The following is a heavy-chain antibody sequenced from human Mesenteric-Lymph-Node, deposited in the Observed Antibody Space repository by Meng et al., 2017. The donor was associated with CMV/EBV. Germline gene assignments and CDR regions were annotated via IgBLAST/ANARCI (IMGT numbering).Heavy chain of an antibody. CDR2: INLDGSST. D-gene: IGHD6-19*01. J-gene: IGHJ4*02. CDR1: GFTFSSYW. V-gene: IGHV3-74*01. Sequence: GESLKISCAASGFTFSSYWMHWVRQAPGKGLVWVSCINLDGSSTTYADSVKGRLTISRDNSENTLYLQMNGLRPEDTAVYYCAKDRWYSSGDFDYWGQGTLVTVSS. CDR3: AKDRWYSSGDFDY.